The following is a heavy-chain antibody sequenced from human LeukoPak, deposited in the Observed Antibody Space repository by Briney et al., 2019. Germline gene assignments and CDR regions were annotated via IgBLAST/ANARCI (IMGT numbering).Heavy chain of an antibody. CDR1: GFTFSSYS. J-gene: IGHJ6*02. Sequence: GGSLRLSCAASGFTFSSYSMNWVRQAPGKGLEWVSSIIRSSYLYYADSVKGRFTISRDNAKNSLYLQMNSLRAEDTAVYYCARELMTHDPIYYYYYGMDVWGQGTTVTVSS. CDR2: IIRSSYL. CDR3: ARELMTHDPIYYYYYGMDV. V-gene: IGHV3-21*01.